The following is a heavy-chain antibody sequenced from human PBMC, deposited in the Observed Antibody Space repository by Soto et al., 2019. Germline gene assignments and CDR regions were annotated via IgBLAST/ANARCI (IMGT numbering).Heavy chain of an antibody. D-gene: IGHD2-15*01. CDR3: ARGYCSGDTWYHIDY. V-gene: IGHV3-23*01. CDR1: GFTFSSYV. CDR2: ISGSGGNT. J-gene: IGHJ4*02. Sequence: ELQLLDSGRGSVQPGGSLRLSCAASGFTFSSYVMRWVRQAPGKGLEWVSSISGSGGNTYYTDSVKGRFTVTRDNSKNTLYLQMNSLRAEDTAVYFCARGYCSGDTWYHIDYWGQGTLVTVSS.